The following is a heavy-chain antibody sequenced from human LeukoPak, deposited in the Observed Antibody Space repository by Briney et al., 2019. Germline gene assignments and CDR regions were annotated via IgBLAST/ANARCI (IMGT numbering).Heavy chain of an antibody. CDR2: IIPIFGTA. D-gene: IGHD3-3*01. V-gene: IGHV1-69*05. J-gene: IGHJ4*02. CDR1: GGTFSSYA. Sequence: SVKVSCKASGGTFSSYAISWVRQAPGQGLEWMGGIIPIFGTANYAQKFQGRVTITTDESTSTAYMELSSLRSEDTAVYYCATYYYDFWSGYSSKAYYFDYWGQGTLVTVSS. CDR3: ATYYYDFWSGYSSKAYYFDY.